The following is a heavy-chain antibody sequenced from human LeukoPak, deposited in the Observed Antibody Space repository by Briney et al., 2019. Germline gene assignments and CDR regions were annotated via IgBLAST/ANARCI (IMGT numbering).Heavy chain of an antibody. CDR1: GFPFSTYS. V-gene: IGHV3-21*01. CDR2: ISSSSSYI. CDR3: ARVEAYYDSSGYCAWDY. J-gene: IGHJ4*02. Sequence: MTGGSLRLSCAASGFPFSTYSMTWVRQAPGKGLEWVSSISSSSSYIFYADSVKGRFTISRDDAKNSLYLQMNSLRAEDTAVYYCARVEAYYDSSGYCAWDYWGQGTPVTVS. D-gene: IGHD3-22*01.